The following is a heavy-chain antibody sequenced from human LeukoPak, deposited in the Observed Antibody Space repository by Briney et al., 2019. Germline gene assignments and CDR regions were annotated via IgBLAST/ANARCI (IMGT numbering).Heavy chain of an antibody. Sequence: ASVKVSCKASGYTFTNYAINWVRQAPGQGLELMGWINTNTGNPTYAQAFTGRFVFSLDTFVSTAYLRISSLKADDTAVYYCARVHFVVMGVTGNWFDPWGQGTLVTVSS. CDR1: GYTFTNYA. D-gene: IGHD2-15*01. J-gene: IGHJ5*02. CDR2: INTNTGNP. V-gene: IGHV7-4-1*02. CDR3: ARVHFVVMGVTGNWFDP.